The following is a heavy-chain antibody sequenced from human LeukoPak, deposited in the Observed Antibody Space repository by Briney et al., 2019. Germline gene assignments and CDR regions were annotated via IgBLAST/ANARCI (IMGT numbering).Heavy chain of an antibody. CDR2: IYHSGST. Sequence: SQTLSLTCAVSGGSISSGGYSWSWIRQPPGKGLEWIGYIYHSGSTYYNPSLKSRVTISVDTSKNQFSLKLSSVTAADTAVYYCARGPVPSSNDYWGQGTLVTVSS. J-gene: IGHJ4*02. CDR1: GGSISSGGYS. D-gene: IGHD1-14*01. V-gene: IGHV4-30-2*01. CDR3: ARGPVPSSNDY.